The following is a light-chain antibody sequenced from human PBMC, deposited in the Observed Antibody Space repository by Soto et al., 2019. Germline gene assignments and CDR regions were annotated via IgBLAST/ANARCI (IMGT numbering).Light chain of an antibody. J-gene: IGLJ1*01. Sequence: QSALTQPASVSGSPGQSITISCTGTNNDVGGYNLVSWYQQYPGKAPKVIIYEVNKRPSGISNRFSGSKSRNTASLTISGLQADDESDYYCCSYAGGSTFVFAAGTKVTVL. CDR2: EVN. CDR1: NNDVGGYNL. V-gene: IGLV2-23*02. CDR3: CSYAGGSTFV.